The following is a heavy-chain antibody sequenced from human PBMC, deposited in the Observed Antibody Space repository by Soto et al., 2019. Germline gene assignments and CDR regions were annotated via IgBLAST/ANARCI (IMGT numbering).Heavy chain of an antibody. CDR1: GFTFSSYG. Sequence: PGGSLRLSCAASGFTFSSYGMHWVRQAPGKGLEWVAVIWYVGSNIYYADSVKGRFTISIDNSKNTLYLQMNSLRAEDTAVYYCARDPGPLTGSLPPKYYFDYWGQGTLVTVSS. CDR2: IWYVGSNI. J-gene: IGHJ4*02. D-gene: IGHD3-9*01. CDR3: ARDPGPLTGSLPPKYYFDY. V-gene: IGHV3-33*01.